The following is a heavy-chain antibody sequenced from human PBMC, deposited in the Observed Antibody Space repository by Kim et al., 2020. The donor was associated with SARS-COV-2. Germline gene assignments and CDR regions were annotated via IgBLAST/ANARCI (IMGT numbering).Heavy chain of an antibody. CDR3: ARGPLMAERREDAFDI. J-gene: IGHJ3*02. V-gene: IGHV4-59*09. Sequence: LKSRVAISVDTSKNQFSRKLSSVTAADTAVYYCARGPLMAERREDAFDIWGQGTMVTVSS. D-gene: IGHD1-26*01.